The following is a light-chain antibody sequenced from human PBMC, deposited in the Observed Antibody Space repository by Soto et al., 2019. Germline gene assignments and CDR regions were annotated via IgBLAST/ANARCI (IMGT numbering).Light chain of an antibody. Sequence: EIVLKQSPGTRSLSAGERAPLSCRASHSVSSSYLAWYQQKPGQAPRLLLYGASSRATGIPDRFSGSGSGTDFTLTISRLEPEDFAVYYCQQYGSSPPITFGQGTRLEIK. J-gene: IGKJ5*01. CDR2: GAS. V-gene: IGKV3-20*01. CDR3: QQYGSSPPIT. CDR1: HSVSSSY.